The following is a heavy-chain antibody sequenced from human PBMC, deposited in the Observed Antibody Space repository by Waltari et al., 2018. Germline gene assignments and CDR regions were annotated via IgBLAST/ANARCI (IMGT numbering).Heavy chain of an antibody. CDR3: ARIRLRGVVSVCFDY. D-gene: IGHD3-3*01. CDR1: GFTFSSYW. V-gene: IGHV3-7*01. Sequence: EVQLVESGGGLVQPGGSLRLSCAASGFTFSSYWMSWVRQAPGKGLEWVANIKQDGSEKYYVDSVKGRFTISRDNAKNSLYLQMNSLRAEDTAVYYCARIRLRGVVSVCFDYWGQGTLVTVSS. CDR2: IKQDGSEK. J-gene: IGHJ4*02.